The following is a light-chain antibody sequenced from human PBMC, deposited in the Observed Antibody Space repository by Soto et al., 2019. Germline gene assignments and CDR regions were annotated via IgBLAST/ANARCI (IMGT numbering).Light chain of an antibody. CDR2: LNSDGSH. V-gene: IGLV4-69*02. J-gene: IGLJ3*02. CDR3: QTWDTGIRV. CDR1: SGHSSYA. Sequence: QAVVTQSPSASASLGASVKLTCTLSSGHSSYAVAWHQQQPEKGPQYLMKLNSDGSHSKGDGIPDRFSGSSSGAERYLTISSLQSEDEGDYYCQTWDTGIRVFGGGTKLTVL.